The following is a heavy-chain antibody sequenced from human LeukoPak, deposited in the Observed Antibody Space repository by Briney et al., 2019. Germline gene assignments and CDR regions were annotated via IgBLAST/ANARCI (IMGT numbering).Heavy chain of an antibody. Sequence: SETLSLTCGVSGGSISGTNWWSWVRQPPGQGLEWIGKISLRGLTNYNPSLRSRLTMSLDESKNQVSLNLTSVTAADTAVYYCSRESGPFSLFGFWGQGTLVSVHS. J-gene: IGHJ4*02. D-gene: IGHD1-26*01. CDR1: GGSISGTNW. CDR2: ISLRGLT. V-gene: IGHV4-4*02. CDR3: SRESGPFSLFGF.